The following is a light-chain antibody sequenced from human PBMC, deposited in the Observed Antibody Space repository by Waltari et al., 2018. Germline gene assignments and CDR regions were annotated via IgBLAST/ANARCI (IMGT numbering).Light chain of an antibody. V-gene: IGKV3-20*01. J-gene: IGKJ2*01. CDR3: QQYGSSILYT. Sequence: VLTPSPGTLSLSPGEKATSSCRASQSLTKRYLAWYQQKPGQAPRLLMYGASSRAAGIPDRFSGSGSGTDFSLTINRLEPDDSAVYYCQQYGSSILYTFGQGTKLEIK. CDR2: GAS. CDR1: QSLTKRY.